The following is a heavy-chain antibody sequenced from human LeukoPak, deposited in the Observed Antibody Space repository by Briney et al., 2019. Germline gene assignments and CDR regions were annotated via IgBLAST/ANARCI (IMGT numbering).Heavy chain of an antibody. V-gene: IGHV1-2*02. CDR2: INLNSGGT. CDR3: ARDFSEYDILTGVFDY. Sequence: ASVKLSCTASGYTFIGYYMHWGRQAPGQGQGWMGLINLNSGGTKYAQKFQGRVTMTRDTSISPAYMELSRLRSDDTAVYYCARDFSEYDILTGVFDYWGQGTLVTVSS. CDR1: GYTFIGYY. J-gene: IGHJ4*02. D-gene: IGHD3-9*01.